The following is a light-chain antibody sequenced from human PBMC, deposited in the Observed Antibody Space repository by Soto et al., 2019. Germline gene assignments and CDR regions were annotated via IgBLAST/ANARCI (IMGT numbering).Light chain of an antibody. CDR2: NVN. CDR1: SSDIGGYNY. Sequence: QSLLTQPASVSGSPGQSITISCTGTSSDIGGYNYVSWYQQRPGKAPRLIIYNVNDRPSGVSDRFSGSKSGNTASLTISGLQTEDEADYFCNSYTTSATQVLFGGGTKLTVL. J-gene: IGLJ2*01. V-gene: IGLV2-14*03. CDR3: NSYTTSATQVL.